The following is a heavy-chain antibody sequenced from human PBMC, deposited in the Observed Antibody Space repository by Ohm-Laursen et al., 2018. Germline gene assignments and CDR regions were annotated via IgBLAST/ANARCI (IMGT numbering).Heavy chain of an antibody. CDR2: IYYSGST. CDR3: ARRGPGTDAFDI. CDR1: GGSSTSYY. Sequence: TLSLTCTFSGGSSTSYYWGWVRQPPGKGLEWIGYIYYSGSTYYNPSLKSLVTISVDTSKNQFSLKLSSVTAADTAVYYCARRGPGTDAFDIWGQGTMVTVSS. D-gene: IGHD1/OR15-1a*01. J-gene: IGHJ3*02. V-gene: IGHV4-31*01.